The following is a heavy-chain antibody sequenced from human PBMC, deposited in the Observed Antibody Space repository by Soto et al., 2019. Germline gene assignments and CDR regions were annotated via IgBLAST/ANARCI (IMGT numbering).Heavy chain of an antibody. V-gene: IGHV4-31*03. Sequence: QVQLQESGPGLVKPSQTLSLTCTVSGGSISSGGYYWSWSRQHPGKGLEWIGYIYYSGSTFYNPSLKSRVTISVDTYKNQFSLKLRSVTAADTAVYYCARVSCSSTSCYAYYHYGMDVWGQGTTVTVSS. CDR3: ARVSCSSTSCYAYYHYGMDV. CDR1: GGSISSGGYY. CDR2: IYYSGST. D-gene: IGHD2-2*01. J-gene: IGHJ6*02.